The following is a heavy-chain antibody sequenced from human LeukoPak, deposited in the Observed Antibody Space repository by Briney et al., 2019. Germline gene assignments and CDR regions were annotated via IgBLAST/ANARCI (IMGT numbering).Heavy chain of an antibody. CDR2: IKQDGSNK. D-gene: IGHD2-15*01. CDR3: ARDPEDIVVVVAATTFDY. Sequence: GGSLRLSCAASGFTFSSYSMSWVRQAPEKGLEWVATIKQDGSNKYYADSVKGRFTISRDNSKNTLYLQMNSLRAEDTAVYYCARDPEDIVVVVAATTFDYWGQGTLVTVSS. V-gene: IGHV3-7*01. CDR1: GFTFSSYS. J-gene: IGHJ4*02.